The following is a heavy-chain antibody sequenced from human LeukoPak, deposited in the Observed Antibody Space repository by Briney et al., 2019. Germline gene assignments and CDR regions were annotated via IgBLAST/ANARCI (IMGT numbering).Heavy chain of an antibody. Sequence: KYGESLKISCKGSGYSFTSYWIGWVRQMPGKGLEWMGIIYPGDSDTRYSPSFQGQVTISADKSISTAYLQWSSLKASDTAMYYCARVVWFGELARYFDYWGQGTLVTVSS. CDR2: IYPGDSDT. CDR3: ARVVWFGELARYFDY. J-gene: IGHJ4*02. V-gene: IGHV5-51*01. D-gene: IGHD3-10*01. CDR1: GYSFTSYW.